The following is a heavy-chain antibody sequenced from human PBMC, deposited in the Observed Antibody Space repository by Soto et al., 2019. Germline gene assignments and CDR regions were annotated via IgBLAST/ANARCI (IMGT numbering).Heavy chain of an antibody. CDR3: ARDKETRYGGGGFCYGAS. CDR1: GGTFGTNT. D-gene: IGHD2-2*01. J-gene: IGHJ5*02. Sequence: QVQLVQSGAEVKKPGSSVKVSCKASGGTFGTNTFSWVRQAPGHGPEWMGTTMPIGGVAKYVQKFQGRVTIGADIFTSTVYMELSSLRSEDTAIYDCARDKETRYGGGGFCYGASWSQGTLVTVSS. V-gene: IGHV1-69*08. CDR2: TMPIGGVA.